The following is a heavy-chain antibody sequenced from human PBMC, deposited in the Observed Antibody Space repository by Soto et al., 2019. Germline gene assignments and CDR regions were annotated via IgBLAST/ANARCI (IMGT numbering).Heavy chain of an antibody. J-gene: IGHJ5*02. Sequence: QMQLVQSGGGLVKPGGSLTLSCKASGFTFSDYYMIWVRQTPGKGLEWLSYISDSGSTIYYADSVRARFTIFRENAANSVYLQLDGLTDGDTAFYYCARGGSGWTRGGWLGPWGQGSLVTVCS. CDR1: GFTFSDYY. D-gene: IGHD6-25*01. V-gene: IGHV3-11*01. CDR3: ARGGSGWTRGGWLGP. CDR2: ISDSGSTI.